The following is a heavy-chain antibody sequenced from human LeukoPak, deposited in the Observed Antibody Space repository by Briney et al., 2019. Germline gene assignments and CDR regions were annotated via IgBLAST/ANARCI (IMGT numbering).Heavy chain of an antibody. J-gene: IGHJ4*02. CDR2: VYYNGIT. CDR3: ASQLGGTTFH. CDR1: GVSLNTYF. Sequence: SETLSLTCAGSGVSLNTYFWSWIRQPPGKGLEWIGYVYYNGITNYNPSLKSRVSISLDTSKNQFALRLNSVTAAETAVYYCASQLGGTTFHWGQGTLVTVSS. V-gene: IGHV4-59*01. D-gene: IGHD1/OR15-1a*01.